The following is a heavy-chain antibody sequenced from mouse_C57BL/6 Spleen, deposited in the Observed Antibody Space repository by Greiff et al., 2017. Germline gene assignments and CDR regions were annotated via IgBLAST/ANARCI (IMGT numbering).Heavy chain of an antibody. CDR1: GFTFSDYY. Sequence: EVQVVESGGGLVQPGGSLKLSCAASGFTFSDYYMYWVRQTPEKRLEWVAYISNGGGSTYYPDTVKGRFTISRDNAKNTLYLQMSRLKSEDTAMYYCASPMVDDYAMDYWGQGTSVTVSS. D-gene: IGHD2-2*01. V-gene: IGHV5-12*01. J-gene: IGHJ4*01. CDR3: ASPMVDDYAMDY. CDR2: ISNGGGST.